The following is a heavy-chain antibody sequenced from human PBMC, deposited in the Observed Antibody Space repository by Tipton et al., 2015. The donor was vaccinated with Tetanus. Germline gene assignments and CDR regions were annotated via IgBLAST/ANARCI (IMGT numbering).Heavy chain of an antibody. CDR3: ALRRDDETSAWFHP. V-gene: IGHV4-30-4*01. CDR2: MSYSGST. D-gene: IGHD3-10*01. J-gene: IGHJ5*02. Sequence: TLSLTCSVFGNSITNGGYYWNWIRQPPGKGLQWIGYMSYSGSTHIIPSLRGCVTISLTTAKNSFSLEMHSVTAADTAVYYRALRRDDETSAWFHPWGQGTLVAVSS. CDR1: GNSITNGGYY.